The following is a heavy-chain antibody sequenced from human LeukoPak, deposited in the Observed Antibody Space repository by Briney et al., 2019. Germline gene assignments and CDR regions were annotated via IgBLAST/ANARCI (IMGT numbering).Heavy chain of an antibody. J-gene: IGHJ4*02. V-gene: IGHV3-23*01. CDR3: AQWSRYFDY. CDR1: GFTFNNYA. Sequence: GGSLRLSCVASGFTFNNYAMTWVRQAPGKGLEWVSAISGSGYSTYYADSVKGRFTISRDNSKNTLYLQMNSLRAEDTALYFCAQWSRYFDYWSQGTLVTVAS. CDR2: ISGSGYST. D-gene: IGHD1-26*01.